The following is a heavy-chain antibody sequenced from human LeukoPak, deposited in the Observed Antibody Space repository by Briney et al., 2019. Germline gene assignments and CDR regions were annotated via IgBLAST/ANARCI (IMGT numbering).Heavy chain of an antibody. J-gene: IGHJ4*02. D-gene: IGHD1-26*01. CDR1: GVSISSGSYY. CDR3: ARSPHYHIDY. Sequence: PSETLSLTCTVSGVSISSGSYYWSWIRQPAGKGLEWIGRIYTSGSTNYNPSLKSRVTISVDTSKNQFSLKLSSVTAADTAVYYCARSPHYHIDYWGQGTLVTVSA. V-gene: IGHV4-61*02. CDR2: IYTSGST.